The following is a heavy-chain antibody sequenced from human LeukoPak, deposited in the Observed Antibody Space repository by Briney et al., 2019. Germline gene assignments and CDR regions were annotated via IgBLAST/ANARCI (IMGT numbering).Heavy chain of an antibody. V-gene: IGHV3-48*02. CDR1: GFTFSSFD. J-gene: IGHJ4*02. CDR2: INTMIRTK. Sequence: PGGSLRLSCAVSGFTFSSFDMNWVRQDPGTGLERVSYINTMIRTKYYADSVKGRFTISRANPQNSLYLQMNRLRDEDTAVYYCATGNIGYYYGDSDGFWGQGTLVTVSS. CDR3: ATGNIGYYYGDSDGF. D-gene: IGHD4-17*01.